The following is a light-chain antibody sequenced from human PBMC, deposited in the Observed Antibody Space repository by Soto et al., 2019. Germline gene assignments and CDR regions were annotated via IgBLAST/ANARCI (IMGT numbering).Light chain of an antibody. Sequence: QSALTQPPSVSGSPGPSVTISCSGTSSDVGSYNRVSWYQQPPRTAPKLMISEVSNRPSGVPDRFSGSKSGNTASLTISGLQAEDEADYYCSSFTSSSTYVFGTGTKLTVL. V-gene: IGLV2-18*02. CDR2: EVS. CDR1: SSDVGSYNR. CDR3: SSFTSSSTYV. J-gene: IGLJ1*01.